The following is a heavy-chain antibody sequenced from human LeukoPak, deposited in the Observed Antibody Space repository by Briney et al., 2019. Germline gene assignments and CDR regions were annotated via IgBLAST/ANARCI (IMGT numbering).Heavy chain of an antibody. Sequence: GGSLRLSCAASGFTFSVYAMHWVRQAQGKGLEWVAFIRNDGSNENYADSVKGRFTISRDKSKNTLYLQMNSLRAEDTAVYYCAKDRGDLPPYFDYWGQGTLVTVSS. CDR1: GFTFSVYA. CDR2: IRNDGSNE. CDR3: AKDRGDLPPYFDY. D-gene: IGHD2-21*02. J-gene: IGHJ4*02. V-gene: IGHV3-30*02.